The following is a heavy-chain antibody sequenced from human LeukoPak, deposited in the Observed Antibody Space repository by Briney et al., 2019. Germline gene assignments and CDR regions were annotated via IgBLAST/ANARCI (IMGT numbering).Heavy chain of an antibody. J-gene: IGHJ3*02. Sequence: SETLSLTCAVYGGSFSGYYWSWIRQPPGKGLGWIGEINHSGSTNYNPSLKSRVTISVDTSKNQFSLKLSSVTAADTAVYYCARFWWGAHAFDIWGQGTMVTVSS. V-gene: IGHV4-34*01. CDR3: ARFWWGAHAFDI. CDR1: GGSFSGYY. D-gene: IGHD2-8*02. CDR2: INHSGST.